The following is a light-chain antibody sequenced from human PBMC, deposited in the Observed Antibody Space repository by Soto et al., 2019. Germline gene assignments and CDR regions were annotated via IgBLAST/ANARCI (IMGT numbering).Light chain of an antibody. CDR2: DAS. V-gene: IGKV3-11*01. Sequence: EIVLTQSPATLSLSPGERATLSCRASQTIGNSLGWYQQKPGQAPRLLIFDASARATGIPARFSGSGSGTDFTLTISSLESDDFAIYYCQERSNWPHITFGQGTRLEIK. CDR3: QERSNWPHIT. J-gene: IGKJ5*01. CDR1: QTIGNS.